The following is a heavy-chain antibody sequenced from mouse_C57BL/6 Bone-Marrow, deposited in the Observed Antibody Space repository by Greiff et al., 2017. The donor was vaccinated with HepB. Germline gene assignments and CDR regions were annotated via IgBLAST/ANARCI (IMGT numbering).Heavy chain of an antibody. D-gene: IGHD1-1*01. CDR1: GYTFTSYG. CDR2: IYPRSGNT. Sequence: VKLVESGAELARPGASVKLSCKASGYTFTSYGISWVKQRTGQGLEWIGEIYPRSGNTYYNEKFKGKATLTADKSSSTAYMELRSLTSEDSAVYFCARRGGDYYGSRGNAMDYWGQGTSVTVSS. V-gene: IGHV1-81*01. J-gene: IGHJ4*01. CDR3: ARRGGDYYGSRGNAMDY.